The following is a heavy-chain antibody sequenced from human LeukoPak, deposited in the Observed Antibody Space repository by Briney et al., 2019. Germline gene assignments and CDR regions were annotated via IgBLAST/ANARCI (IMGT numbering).Heavy chain of an antibody. J-gene: IGHJ6*02. CDR1: GFTFSSYA. Sequence: PGGSLRLSCAASGFTFSSYAMHWVRQAPGKGLEWVAVISYDGSNKYYADSVKGRFTISRDNSKNTLYLQMNSLRAEDTAVYYCAKKTSSLYYYYGMDVWGQGTTVTVSS. CDR2: ISYDGSNK. V-gene: IGHV3-30-3*02. CDR3: AKKTSSLYYYYGMDV. D-gene: IGHD6-13*01.